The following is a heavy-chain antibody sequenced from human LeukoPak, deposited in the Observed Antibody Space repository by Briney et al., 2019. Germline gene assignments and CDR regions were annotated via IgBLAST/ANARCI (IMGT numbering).Heavy chain of an antibody. D-gene: IGHD6-6*01. J-gene: IGHJ5*02. CDR3: ARDWMDRSSSGA. V-gene: IGHV1-18*01. CDR1: GYIVTSYV. CDR2: ISAYTVNT. Sequence: ASVKVSCTASGYIVTSYVISWVRQAPGQGREWMGWISAYTVNTNDAQKLHGRVTMTTDTSTSTAYMELRSLRSDAAAVYYCARDWMDRSSSGAWGQGTLVTVSS.